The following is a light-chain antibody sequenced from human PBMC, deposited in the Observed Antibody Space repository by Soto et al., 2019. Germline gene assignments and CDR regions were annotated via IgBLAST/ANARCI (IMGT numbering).Light chain of an antibody. Sequence: EIVLTQSPGTLSFSPGGRATPSCRASQSVSSSYLAWYQQKPGQAPRLLIYGASTRATGIPARFSGSGSGTEFTLTISSLQSEDFAVYYCQQYDNWPWTFGQGTKVDIK. CDR1: QSVSSSY. V-gene: IGKV3-15*01. CDR3: QQYDNWPWT. CDR2: GAS. J-gene: IGKJ1*01.